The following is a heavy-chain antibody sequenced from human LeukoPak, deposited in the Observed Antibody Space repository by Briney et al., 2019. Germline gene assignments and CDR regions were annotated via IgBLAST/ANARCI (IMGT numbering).Heavy chain of an antibody. V-gene: IGHV3-21*04. CDR1: GFTFNTYT. D-gene: IGHD3-3*01. CDR2: ISSGSTYI. CDR3: ASTYYDFWSGYYYFDY. Sequence: GGSLRLSCAASGFTFNTYTINWVRQAPGKGLEWVSSISSGSTYIYYAESVKGRFTITRDSAKKSLYLQMNSLRAEDTAVYYCASTYYDFWSGYYYFDYWGQGTLVTVSS. J-gene: IGHJ4*02.